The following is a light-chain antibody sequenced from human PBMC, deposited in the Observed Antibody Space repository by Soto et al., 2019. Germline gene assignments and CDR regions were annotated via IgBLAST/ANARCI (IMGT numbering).Light chain of an antibody. CDR1: QSVSSSY. CDR2: GAS. CDR3: QQYRSSLFT. Sequence: EIVLTQSPGTLSLSPGERATLSCRASQSVSSSYLAWYQQTPGQAPRLLIYGASSRATGIPDRFSGSGSGTYFTLTIIILEPEDFVVYDCQQYRSSLFTFGPGTKVDIK. J-gene: IGKJ3*01. V-gene: IGKV3-20*01.